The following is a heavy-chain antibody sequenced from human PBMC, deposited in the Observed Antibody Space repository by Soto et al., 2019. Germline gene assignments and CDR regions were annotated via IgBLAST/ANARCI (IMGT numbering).Heavy chain of an antibody. J-gene: IGHJ4*02. Sequence: ASVKVSCKASGHTFTSYGISWVRQAPGQGLEWMGWISAYNGNTNYAQKLQGRVTMTTDTSTSTAYMELRSLRSDDTAVYYCARATRPGMSFDYWGQGTLVTVSS. D-gene: IGHD1-1*01. CDR3: ARATRPGMSFDY. V-gene: IGHV1-18*01. CDR1: GHTFTSYG. CDR2: ISAYNGNT.